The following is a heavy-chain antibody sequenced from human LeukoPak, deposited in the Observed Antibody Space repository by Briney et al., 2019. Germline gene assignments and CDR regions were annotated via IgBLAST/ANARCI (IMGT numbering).Heavy chain of an antibody. V-gene: IGHV3-11*06. J-gene: IGHJ4*02. CDR1: GFTFSDYY. D-gene: IGHD2-15*01. CDR2: ISSTSSYT. CDR3: AQDAGDCCGSSCYSGY. Sequence: GGSLRLSCAASGFTFSDYYMSCIRQAPGKGLEWVSYISSTSSYTNYADSVKGRFTISRDNSRNTLYLQMNSLRVEDTAVYYCAQDAGDCCGSSCYSGYWGQGTLVTVSS.